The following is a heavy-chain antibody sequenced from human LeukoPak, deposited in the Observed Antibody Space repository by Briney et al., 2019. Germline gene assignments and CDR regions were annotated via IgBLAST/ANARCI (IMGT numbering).Heavy chain of an antibody. D-gene: IGHD1-1*01. CDR1: GGSISSYY. J-gene: IGHJ5*02. Sequence: SETLSLTCTVSGGSISSYYWSWIRQPAGKGLEWIGRIYTSGSTNYNPSLKSRVTMSVDTSKNQFSLKLGSVTAADTAVYSCVRGEAYKALEYTWFAPGARGPLVTVSA. V-gene: IGHV4-4*07. CDR3: VRGEAYKALEYTWFAP. CDR2: IYTSGST.